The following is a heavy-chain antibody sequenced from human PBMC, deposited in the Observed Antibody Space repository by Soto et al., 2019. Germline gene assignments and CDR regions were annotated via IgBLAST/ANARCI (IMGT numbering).Heavy chain of an antibody. CDR3: AREGYSSTWSRNYFFDY. D-gene: IGHD6-13*01. CDR1: GGSISSYY. V-gene: IGHV4-59*01. CDR2: IYYSGST. Sequence: PSETLSLTCTVSGGSISSYYWSWIRQPPGKGLEWIGYIYYSGSTNYNPSLKSRVTISVDTSKNQFSLKLSSVTAADTAVYYCAREGYSSTWSRNYFFDYWGQGTLVTVSS. J-gene: IGHJ4*02.